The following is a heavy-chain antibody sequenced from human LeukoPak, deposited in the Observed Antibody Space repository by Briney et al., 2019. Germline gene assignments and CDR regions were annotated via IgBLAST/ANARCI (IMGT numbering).Heavy chain of an antibody. Sequence: PGGSLRLSCAASGFTFDDYGMSWVRQAPGKGLEGVSGINWNGGSTGYADSVKGRFTISRDNAKTSLYLKMNSLRAEDTALYYCASGLIAAAGTAGYWGQGTLVTVSS. J-gene: IGHJ4*02. V-gene: IGHV3-20*04. CDR2: INWNGGST. CDR3: ASGLIAAAGTAGY. CDR1: GFTFDDYG. D-gene: IGHD6-13*01.